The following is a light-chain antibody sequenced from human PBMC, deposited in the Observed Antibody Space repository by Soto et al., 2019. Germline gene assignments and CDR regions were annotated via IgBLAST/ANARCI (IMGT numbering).Light chain of an antibody. CDR3: QQRSNWSLT. Sequence: EIVLTQSPATLSLSPGERATLSCRASQSVSSYLAWYQQKPGQAPRLLIYDASNRATGIPARFSGSGSGTDFTLTSSSLEREDFAVYYCQQRSNWSLTFGGGTKVEIK. J-gene: IGKJ4*01. V-gene: IGKV3-11*01. CDR2: DAS. CDR1: QSVSSY.